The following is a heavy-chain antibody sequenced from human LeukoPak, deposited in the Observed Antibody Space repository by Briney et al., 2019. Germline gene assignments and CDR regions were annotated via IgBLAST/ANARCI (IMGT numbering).Heavy chain of an antibody. D-gene: IGHD3-10*01. Sequence: GGSLRLSCAASGFTFSTYEMNWVRQAPGKGLEWVSSISSSSDYIYYADSVEGRFTISRDNAKNSLYLQMKSLRAEDTAVYYCARDGSGHSPLDYWGQGTLVTVSS. J-gene: IGHJ4*02. CDR2: ISSSSDYI. V-gene: IGHV3-21*01. CDR3: ARDGSGHSPLDY. CDR1: GFTFSTYE.